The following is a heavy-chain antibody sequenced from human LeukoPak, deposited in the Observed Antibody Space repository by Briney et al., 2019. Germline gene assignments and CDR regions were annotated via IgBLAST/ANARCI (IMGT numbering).Heavy chain of an antibody. D-gene: IGHD4-17*01. V-gene: IGHV3-49*03. CDR1: GFTFGDYA. CDR2: IRSKAYGGTT. CDR3: TRVTATTVTIGPPKI. J-gene: IGHJ4*02. Sequence: YLSLSCTASGFTFGDYAMSWFRQAPGKGLEWVGFIRSKAYGGTTEYAASVKGRFTISRDDSKSIAYLQMNSLKTEDTAVYYCTRVTATTVTIGPPKIWGQGTLVTVSS.